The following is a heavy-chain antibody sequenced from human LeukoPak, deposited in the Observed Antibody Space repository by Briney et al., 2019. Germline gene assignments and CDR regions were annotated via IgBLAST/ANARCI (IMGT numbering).Heavy chain of an antibody. D-gene: IGHD3-22*01. J-gene: IGHJ2*01. CDR1: GFTLSTYS. Sequence: GGSLRLSCAASGFTLSTYSLNWVRQAPGQGLEWVSSIGSSDSDIHYADSVKGRFTISRDNAKNSLYLQMNSLRAEDTAVYSCARDHRDNDGYRYFDVWGRGALVTVSS. CDR2: IGSSDSDI. V-gene: IGHV3-21*01. CDR3: ARDHRDNDGYRYFDV.